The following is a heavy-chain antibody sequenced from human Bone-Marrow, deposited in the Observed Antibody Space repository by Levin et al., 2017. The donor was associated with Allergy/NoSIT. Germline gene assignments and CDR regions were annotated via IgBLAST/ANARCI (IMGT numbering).Heavy chain of an antibody. CDR1: GFSVSDFS. V-gene: IGHV3-21*01. J-gene: IGHJ6*02. CDR2: MSTSGTYI. Sequence: GESLKISCAASGFSVSDFSMAWVRQAPGKGLDWVSSMSTSGTYIYYADALQGRFTISRDNSKKSVFLQMDSLSPEDTAVYYCARRKKYASFDSYAMDVWGRGTAVTVSS. D-gene: IGHD3-16*01. CDR3: ARRKKYASFDSYAMDV.